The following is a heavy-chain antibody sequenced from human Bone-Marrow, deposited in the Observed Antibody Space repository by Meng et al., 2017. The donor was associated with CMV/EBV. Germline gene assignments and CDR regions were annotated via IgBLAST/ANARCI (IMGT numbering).Heavy chain of an antibody. CDR3: AKKSGEYYYYGMDV. D-gene: IGHD2-15*01. CDR1: GFTFSSYS. CDR2: ISGSGGST. J-gene: IGHJ6*02. Sequence: LPLTCAASGFTFSSYSMNWVRQAPGKGLEWVSAISGSGGSTYYADSVKGRFTISRDNSKNTLYLQMNSLRAEDTAVYYCAKKSGEYYYYGMDVWGQGTTVTVSS. V-gene: IGHV3-23*01.